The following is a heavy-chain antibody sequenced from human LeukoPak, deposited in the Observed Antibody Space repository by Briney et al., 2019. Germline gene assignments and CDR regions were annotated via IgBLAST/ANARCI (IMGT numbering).Heavy chain of an antibody. J-gene: IGHJ4*02. CDR3: ARARMATITTLYDY. Sequence: PSETLSLTCTVSGGSISSGDYYWSWIRQPPGKGLEWIGYIYYSGSTYYNPSLKSRVTISVDTSKNQFSLKLSSVIAADTAVYYCARARMATITTLYDYWGQGTLVTVSS. CDR2: IYYSGST. CDR1: GGSISSGDYY. V-gene: IGHV4-30-4*01. D-gene: IGHD5-24*01.